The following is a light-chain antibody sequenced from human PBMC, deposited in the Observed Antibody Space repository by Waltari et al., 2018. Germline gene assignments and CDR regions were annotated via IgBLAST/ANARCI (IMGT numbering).Light chain of an antibody. V-gene: IGLV2-8*01. CDR2: EVN. CDR3: SSYTGSNNLYV. J-gene: IGLJ1*01. CDR1: SSDIGTYNY. Sequence: QSALTQPPSASGSPGQSVTISCTGTSSDIGTYNYVSWYQQSPGKAPKLLISEVNNRPSGVPDRFSGSKSGNTASLTVSGLQAEDEADYYCSSYTGSNNLYVFGTGTKVTVL.